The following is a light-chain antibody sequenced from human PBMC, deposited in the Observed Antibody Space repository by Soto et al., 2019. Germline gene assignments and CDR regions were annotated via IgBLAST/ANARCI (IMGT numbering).Light chain of an antibody. J-gene: IGKJ5*01. Sequence: EIGLTQSPGTLSLSPGERAPLSCRASQSVSSRLAWYQQKPGQAPRLLISGASSRATGIPDRFSGSGSGTDFTLTISRLEPEDFAVYYCQQYNNWPPNTFGQGTRLEIK. V-gene: IGKV3-20*01. CDR2: GAS. CDR1: QSVSSR. CDR3: QQYNNWPPNT.